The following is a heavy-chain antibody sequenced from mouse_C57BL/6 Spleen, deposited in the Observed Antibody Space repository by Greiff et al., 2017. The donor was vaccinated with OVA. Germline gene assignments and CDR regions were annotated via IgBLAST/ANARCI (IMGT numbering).Heavy chain of an antibody. Sequence: EVMLVESGEGLVKPGGSLKLSCAASGFTFSSYAMSWVRQTPEKRLEWVAYISSGGDYIYYADTVKGRFTISRDNARNTLYLQMSSLKSEDTAMYYCTRVEGYYGAYWGQGTLVTVSA. CDR2: ISSGGDYI. V-gene: IGHV5-9-1*02. D-gene: IGHD1-1*01. CDR1: GFTFSSYA. J-gene: IGHJ3*01. CDR3: TRVEGYYGAY.